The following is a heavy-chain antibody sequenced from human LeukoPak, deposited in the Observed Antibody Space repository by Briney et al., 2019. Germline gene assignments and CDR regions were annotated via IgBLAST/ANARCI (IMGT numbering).Heavy chain of an antibody. D-gene: IGHD3-3*01. V-gene: IGHV3-15*01. CDR1: GFVFSDAW. CDR2: IKSKTNGGTT. J-gene: IGHJ4*02. Sequence: GGSLRLSCAVSGFVFSDAWMSWVRQAPGKGLEWVGRIKSKTNGGTTDYAAPVKGRFSISRDDSKNTLFLQMYSLGTEDTGVYYCSTMSAIFGVVIPDYWGQGTLVSVSS. CDR3: STMSAIFGVVIPDY.